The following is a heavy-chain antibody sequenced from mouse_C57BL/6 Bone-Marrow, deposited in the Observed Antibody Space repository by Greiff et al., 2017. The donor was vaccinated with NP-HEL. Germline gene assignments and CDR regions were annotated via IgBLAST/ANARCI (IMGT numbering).Heavy chain of an antibody. Sequence: VQLQQPGAELVKPGASVKLSCKASGYTFTSYWMHWVKQRPGRGLEWIGRIDPYSGGTKYNEKFKSKATLTVDKPSSTAYMQLSSLTSEAAAVYYCARSRWLLLAYWGQGTLVTVSA. CDR3: ARSRWLLLAY. V-gene: IGHV1-72*01. D-gene: IGHD2-3*01. J-gene: IGHJ3*01. CDR2: IDPYSGGT. CDR1: GYTFTSYW.